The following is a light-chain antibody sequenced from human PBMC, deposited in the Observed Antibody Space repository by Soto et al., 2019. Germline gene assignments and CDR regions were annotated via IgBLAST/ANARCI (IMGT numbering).Light chain of an antibody. CDR3: QQYYGYPLT. V-gene: IGKV1-8*01. CDR1: EGIYSY. Sequence: AIRMTQSPSSLSASIGDRVTITCRASEGIYSYLAWYQQKPGQAPRLLIYVTSTLQSGVPSRFSGSGSGTDFTLTINYLQSEDIATYYCQQYYGYPLTFCGGTKVEV. CDR2: VTS. J-gene: IGKJ4*01.